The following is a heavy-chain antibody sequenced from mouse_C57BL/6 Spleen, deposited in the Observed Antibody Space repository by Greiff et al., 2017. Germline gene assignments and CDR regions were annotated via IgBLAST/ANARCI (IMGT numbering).Heavy chain of an antibody. J-gene: IGHJ4*01. Sequence: QVQLQQSGAELVRPGASVTLSCKASGYTFTDYEMHWVKQTPVPGLEWIGAIDPETGGTAYNQKFKGKAILTADKSSSTDYMELRSLTSEDSAVYYWTRRGGNYAMDYWGQGTSVTVSS. D-gene: IGHD1-1*02. CDR2: IDPETGGT. CDR3: TRRGGNYAMDY. CDR1: GYTFTDYE. V-gene: IGHV1-15*01.